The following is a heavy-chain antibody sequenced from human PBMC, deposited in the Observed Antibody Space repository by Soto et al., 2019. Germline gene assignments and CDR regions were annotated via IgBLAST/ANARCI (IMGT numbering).Heavy chain of an antibody. V-gene: IGHV3-23*01. CDR1: GFTFSNYA. J-gene: IGHJ4*02. Sequence: EVQLLESGGDLIQPGGSLKLSCAASGFTFSNYAMSWVRQAPGKGLEWVSTIGGGGTNTYYTDSVKGRFTISRDDSKNTLYLQMHSLRAEDTAVYYCAIRRGGYFDYWGQGTLVTVSS. CDR2: IGGGGTNT. CDR3: AIRRGGYFDY.